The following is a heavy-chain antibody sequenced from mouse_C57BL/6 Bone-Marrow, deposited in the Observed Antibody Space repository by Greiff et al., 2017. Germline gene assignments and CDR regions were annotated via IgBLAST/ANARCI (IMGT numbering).Heavy chain of an antibody. CDR1: GFTFSDYG. V-gene: IGHV5-15*01. Sequence: EVQLVESGGGLVQPGGSLKLSCAASGFTFSDYGMAWVRQAPRKGPEWVAFISNFAYSIYYADTVTGRFTIARENAKNTLYLEMSSLRSEDTAMYYCARWLLRAMDYWGQGTSVTVSS. D-gene: IGHD2-3*01. J-gene: IGHJ4*01. CDR2: ISNFAYSI. CDR3: ARWLLRAMDY.